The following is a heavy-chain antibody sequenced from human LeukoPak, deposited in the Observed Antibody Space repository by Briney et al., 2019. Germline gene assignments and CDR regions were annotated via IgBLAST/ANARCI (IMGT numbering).Heavy chain of an antibody. V-gene: IGHV1-46*01. Sequence: ASVKVSCKASGYTFTSYYMHWARQAPGQGLEWMGIINPSGGSTSYAQKFQDRVTMTRNTSISTAYMELSSLRSDDTAVYYCARGPPNWGYDYWGPGTLVTVSS. CDR1: GYTFTSYY. CDR2: INPSGGST. CDR3: ARGPPNWGYDY. D-gene: IGHD7-27*01. J-gene: IGHJ4*02.